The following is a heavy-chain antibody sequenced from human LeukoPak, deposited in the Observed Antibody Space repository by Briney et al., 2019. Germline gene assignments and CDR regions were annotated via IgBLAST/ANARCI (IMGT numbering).Heavy chain of an antibody. CDR2: IDPSDSYI. Sequence: GESLKISCKGSGYSFTTYWISWVRQMPGKGLEWMGRIDPSDSYINNSPSFQGHVTISVDKSISTAYLQWSSLKASDTAMYYCATHFQRGYSYGSHFDHWGQGTLVTVSS. D-gene: IGHD5-18*01. CDR3: ATHFQRGYSYGSHFDH. J-gene: IGHJ4*02. V-gene: IGHV5-10-1*01. CDR1: GYSFTTYW.